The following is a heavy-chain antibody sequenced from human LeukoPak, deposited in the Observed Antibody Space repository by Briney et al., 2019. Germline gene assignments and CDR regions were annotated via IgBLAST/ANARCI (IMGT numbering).Heavy chain of an antibody. J-gene: IGHJ4*02. CDR3: AKDRGLVGAIGGYFDY. CDR1: GVTFSSYA. V-gene: IGHV3-23*01. Sequence: GGSLRLSCAASGVTFSSYAMSWVRQAPGKGLEWVSAITGNGGTAYYADSVKGRFTISRDNSKNTLYLQMNSLRAEDTAVYYCAKDRGLVGAIGGYFDYWGQGTLVTVSS. CDR2: ITGNGGTA. D-gene: IGHD1-26*01.